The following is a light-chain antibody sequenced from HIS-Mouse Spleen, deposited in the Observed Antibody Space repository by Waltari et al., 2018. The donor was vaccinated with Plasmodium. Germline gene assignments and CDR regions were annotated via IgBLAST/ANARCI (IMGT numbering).Light chain of an antibody. CDR2: DAS. Sequence: EVVLTQSPATLSLSPGESANISCRASQSVSSYLAWYQQKPGQAPRLLIYDASNRATGIPARFSGSGSGTDFTLTISSLEPGDFAVYYCQQRSNWPRVLTFGGGTKVEIK. CDR3: QQRSNWPRVLT. V-gene: IGKV3-11*01. J-gene: IGKJ4*01. CDR1: QSVSSY.